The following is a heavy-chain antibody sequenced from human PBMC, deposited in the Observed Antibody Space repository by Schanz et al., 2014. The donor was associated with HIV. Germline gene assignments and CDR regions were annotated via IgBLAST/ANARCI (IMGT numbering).Heavy chain of an antibody. Sequence: QVQLVQSGAEMKKPGASVTVSCKASGYTFTSYGISWVRQAPGQGLEWMGWIGTYNGNTNYAQKLQGRVTMTTDTSTTTAYMELRSLRSDETAIYYCARGGSGWYGYEGFDYWGQGTLVTVSS. V-gene: IGHV1-18*01. CDR3: ARGGSGWYGYEGFDY. CDR1: GYTFTSYG. D-gene: IGHD6-19*01. J-gene: IGHJ4*02. CDR2: IGTYNGNT.